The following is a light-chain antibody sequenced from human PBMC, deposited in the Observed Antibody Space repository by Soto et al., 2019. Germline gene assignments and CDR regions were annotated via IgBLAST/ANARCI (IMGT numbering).Light chain of an antibody. Sequence: DIQMTQSPSSLSASVGDRVTITCRASQNISSYLNWYQQKPGKAPKLLIYAASNLQSGVPSRFSGSGSGTDLSRTNSSLQPEDFATYYCQQRYSIPFTFGPGTKVDIK. CDR2: AAS. CDR3: QQRYSIPFT. CDR1: QNISSY. V-gene: IGKV1-39*01. J-gene: IGKJ3*01.